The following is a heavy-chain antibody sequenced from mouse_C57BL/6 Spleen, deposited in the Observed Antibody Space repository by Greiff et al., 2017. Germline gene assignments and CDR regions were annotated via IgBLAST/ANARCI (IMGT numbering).Heavy chain of an antibody. J-gene: IGHJ1*03. V-gene: IGHV7-3*01. Sequence: DVKLVESGGGLVQPGGSLCLPCAASGFTFTDSYMSWVRQPPGKALEWLGFIRNKATGYTTEYSASVKGRLSISRDNSQRILYLQINALRAENSATYYCARRYGNYVGYFDVWGTGTTVTVSS. D-gene: IGHD2-1*01. CDR3: ARRYGNYVGYFDV. CDR2: IRNKATGYTT. CDR1: GFTFTDSY.